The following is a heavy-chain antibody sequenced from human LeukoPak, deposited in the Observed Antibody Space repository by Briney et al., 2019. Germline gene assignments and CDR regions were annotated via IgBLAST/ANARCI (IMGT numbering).Heavy chain of an antibody. CDR3: AGVGDYALKD. Sequence: PSETLSLTCTVSGGSISSYYWSWIRQPAGKGLEWIGRIYTSGSTNYNPSLKSRVTMSVDTSKNQCTLKLSSVTAADTAVYYCAGVGDYALKDWGQGTLVTVSS. CDR2: IYTSGST. J-gene: IGHJ4*02. D-gene: IGHD3-16*01. CDR1: GGSISSYY. V-gene: IGHV4-4*07.